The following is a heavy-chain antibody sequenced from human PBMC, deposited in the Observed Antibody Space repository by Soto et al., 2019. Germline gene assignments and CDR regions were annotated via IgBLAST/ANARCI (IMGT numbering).Heavy chain of an antibody. V-gene: IGHV3-20*04. CDR1: GFRFDDYG. J-gene: IGHJ4*02. D-gene: IGHD2-21*02. CDR3: VTRGGDFGNYFDY. Sequence: PGGSLRLSCAASGFRFDDYGMSWVRQAPGKGLEWVSGINWSGGSTGYADSVKGRFTISRDNAKSSLYLQMNSLRAEDTALYYCVTRGGDFGNYFDYWGQGILVTVSS. CDR2: INWSGGST.